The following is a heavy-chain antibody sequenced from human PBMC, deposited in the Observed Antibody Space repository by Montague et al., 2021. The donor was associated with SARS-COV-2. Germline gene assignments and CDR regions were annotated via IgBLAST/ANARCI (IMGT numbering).Heavy chain of an antibody. V-gene: IGHV4-61*02. CDR1: GESITSGNRY. J-gene: IGHJ5*02. CDR2: IYTSGTTVYNPT. D-gene: IGHD6-13*01. Sequence: TLSLTCTVSGESITSGNRYWTWIRQPAGKGLEWIGRIYTSGTTVYNPTVYNPSLESRITISIDTSKNQFSLKLNSATAADTAVYYCMREVPAAMRPWFDPWGQGTLVTVSS. CDR3: MREVPAAMRPWFDP.